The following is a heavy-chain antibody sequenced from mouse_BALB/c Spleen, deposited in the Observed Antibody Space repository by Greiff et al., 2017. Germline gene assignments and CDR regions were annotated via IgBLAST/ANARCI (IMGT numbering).Heavy chain of an antibody. CDR3: ARGGNGYGGFAY. CDR2: ISDGGSYT. Sequence: EVQRVESGGGLVKPGGSLKLSCAASGFTFSDYYMYWVRQTPEKRLEWVATISDGGSYTYYPDSVKGRFTISRDNAKNNLYLQMSSLKSEDTAMYYCARGGNGYGGFAYWGQGTLVTVSA. D-gene: IGHD2-2*01. V-gene: IGHV5-4*02. CDR1: GFTFSDYY. J-gene: IGHJ3*01.